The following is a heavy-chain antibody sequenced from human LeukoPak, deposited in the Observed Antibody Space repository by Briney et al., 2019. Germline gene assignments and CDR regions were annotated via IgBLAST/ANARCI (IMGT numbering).Heavy chain of an antibody. CDR1: GFTFRTSW. D-gene: IGHD3-10*01. CDR2: IREDGSET. V-gene: IGHV3-7*01. CDR3: ATVLYRGFDY. J-gene: IGHJ4*02. Sequence: GGSLRLSCAASGFTFRTSWMSWVRQAPGKGLEWVANIREDGSETYYVDSVKGRFIISRDNAKNSLYLQMNSLRAEDTGVYYCATVLYRGFDYWGQGTLVTVSS.